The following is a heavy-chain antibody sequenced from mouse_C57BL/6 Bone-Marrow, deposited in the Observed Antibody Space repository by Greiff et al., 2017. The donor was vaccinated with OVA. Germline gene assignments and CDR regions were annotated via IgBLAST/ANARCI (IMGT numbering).Heavy chain of an antibody. CDR1: GFNIKDDY. CDR2: IDPENGDT. D-gene: IGHD2-12*01. V-gene: IGHV14-4*01. Sequence: VQLQQSGAELVRPGASVKLSCTASGFNIKDDYMHWVKQRPEQGLEWIGWIDPENGDTEYASKFQGKATITADTSSNTAYMQLSSLTSEDSAVYFCARWLYSPYAMDYWGQGTSVTGSS. J-gene: IGHJ4*01. CDR3: ARWLYSPYAMDY.